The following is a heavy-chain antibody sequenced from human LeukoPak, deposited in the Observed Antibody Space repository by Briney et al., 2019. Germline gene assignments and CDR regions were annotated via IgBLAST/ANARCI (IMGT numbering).Heavy chain of an antibody. CDR2: INPKSGDT. CDR1: EYTFAYSY. Sequence: ASVKVSCKASEYTFAYSYMHWVRQAPGQGLEWMGWINPKSGDTKYAQNFQGRVNMTRDTSIFTVYVELSRLTSDDTALYYCASDGSGYYLFSWGQGTLVTVSS. CDR3: ASDGSGYYLFS. J-gene: IGHJ1*01. D-gene: IGHD3-22*01. V-gene: IGHV1-2*02.